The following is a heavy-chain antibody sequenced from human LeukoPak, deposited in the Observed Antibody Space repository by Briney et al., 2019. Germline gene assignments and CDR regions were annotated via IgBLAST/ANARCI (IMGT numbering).Heavy chain of an antibody. D-gene: IGHD3-3*01. J-gene: IGHJ6*03. CDR1: GFTFSSYW. CDR3: AGSRNGFYMDV. CDR2: IKQDGSEK. V-gene: IGHV3-7*03. Sequence: GGSLRLSCAASGFTFSSYWMSWVRQAPGKGLEWVANIKQDGSEKYYADSVKGRFTISRDNAKNSLYLQMNSLRAEDMALYYCAGSRNGFYMDVWGKGTTVTVSS.